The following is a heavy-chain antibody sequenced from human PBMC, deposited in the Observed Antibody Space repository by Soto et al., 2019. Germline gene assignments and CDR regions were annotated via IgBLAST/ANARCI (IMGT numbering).Heavy chain of an antibody. Sequence: PGGSLRLSCAASGFTYSTYTMHWVRQAPGKGLEWVAVISYDGNNKFYADSVKGRFTISRDSAKNTLYLQMNSLRAEDTAVYYCARIGSGPVGDWGQGTVVTVSS. J-gene: IGHJ4*02. CDR3: ARIGSGPVGD. CDR2: ISYDGNNK. CDR1: GFTYSTYT. D-gene: IGHD3-10*01. V-gene: IGHV3-30-3*01.